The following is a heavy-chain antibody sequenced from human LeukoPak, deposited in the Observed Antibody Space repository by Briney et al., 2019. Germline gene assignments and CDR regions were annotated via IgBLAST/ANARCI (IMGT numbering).Heavy chain of an antibody. CDR2: ISGSGGNT. D-gene: IGHD5-18*01. J-gene: IGHJ4*02. CDR3: ARWASGYSYGSDY. Sequence: LPGGSLRLSCAASGFTFNNYALSWVRQAPGMGLEWVPSISGSGGNTYYADSVKGRFTISRDNAKNSLYLQMNSLRAEDTAVYYCARWASGYSYGSDYWGQGTLVTVSS. V-gene: IGHV3-23*01. CDR1: GFTFNNYA.